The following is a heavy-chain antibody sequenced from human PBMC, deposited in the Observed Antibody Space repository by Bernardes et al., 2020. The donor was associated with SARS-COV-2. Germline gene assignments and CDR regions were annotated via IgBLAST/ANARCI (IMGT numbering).Heavy chain of an antibody. CDR3: AKGRDSGYLVPFDY. V-gene: IGHV3-23*01. CDR1: GFTFSSYA. Sequence: LRSSCSSSGFTFSSYAMSWVRQAPGKGLERVSGISGSGDRTNYAGSVKGRFTISRDTSKSTLYLQMNSLRAEDTAVYYCAKGRDSGYLVPFDYWGQGTLVTVSS. J-gene: IGHJ4*02. CDR2: ISGSGDRT. D-gene: IGHD3-22*01.